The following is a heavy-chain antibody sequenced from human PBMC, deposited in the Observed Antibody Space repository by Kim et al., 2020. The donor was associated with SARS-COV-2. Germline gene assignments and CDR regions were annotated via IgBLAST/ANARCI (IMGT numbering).Heavy chain of an antibody. CDR1: GYSFTSYW. CDR2: IDPSDSYT. D-gene: IGHD5-18*01. V-gene: IGHV5-10-1*01. Sequence: GESLKISCKGSGYSFTSYWISWVRQMPGKGLEWMGRIDPSDSYTNYSPSFQGHVTISADKSISTAYLQWSSLKASDTAMYYCARPGYSYALTKYYYYGMDVWGQGTTVTVSS. CDR3: ARPGYSYALTKYYYYGMDV. J-gene: IGHJ6*02.